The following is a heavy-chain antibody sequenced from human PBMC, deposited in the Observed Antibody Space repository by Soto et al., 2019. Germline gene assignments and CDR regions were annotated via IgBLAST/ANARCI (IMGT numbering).Heavy chain of an antibody. CDR2: IIPIFDTA. CDR1: GGTFRSYA. V-gene: IGHV1-69*13. D-gene: IGHD4-17*01. Sequence: SVKVSCKASGGTFRSYAISWVRQAPGQGLEWMGGIIPIFDTAKYARKFQGRVAITADEFTRTAYMELSSLRSEDTAVYYCARDLLLYGGQTRDGMDVCGQGTTVTVPS. CDR3: ARDLLLYGGQTRDGMDV. J-gene: IGHJ6*02.